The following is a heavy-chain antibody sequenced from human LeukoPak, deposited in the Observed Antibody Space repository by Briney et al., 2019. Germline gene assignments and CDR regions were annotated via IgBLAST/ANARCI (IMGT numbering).Heavy chain of an antibody. Sequence: SGGSLRLSCAASGFTFSSYSMNWVRQAPGKGLEWVSSISSSSSYIYYADSVKGRFTISRDNAKNSLYLQMNSLRAEDTAVYYCARDAYYYDSSGYYYTREYYYYYMDVWGKGTTVIISS. V-gene: IGHV3-21*01. J-gene: IGHJ6*03. CDR3: ARDAYYYDSSGYYYTREYYYYYMDV. CDR1: GFTFSSYS. D-gene: IGHD3-22*01. CDR2: ISSSSSYI.